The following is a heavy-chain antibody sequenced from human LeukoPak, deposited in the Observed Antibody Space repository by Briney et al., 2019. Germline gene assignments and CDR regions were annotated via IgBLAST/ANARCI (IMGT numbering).Heavy chain of an antibody. J-gene: IGHJ3*02. CDR2: IYSSGST. Sequence: SETLSLTCTVSGGSLSSGSYYGSSIRQPAGKGLEWIGRIYSSGSTNCNPSLKSRVTISVDTSKNQFSLKLSSVTAADTAVYYCARDPGIAAARSFDIWGQGTMVTVSS. CDR1: GGSLSSGSYY. CDR3: ARDPGIAAARSFDI. D-gene: IGHD6-13*01. V-gene: IGHV4-61*02.